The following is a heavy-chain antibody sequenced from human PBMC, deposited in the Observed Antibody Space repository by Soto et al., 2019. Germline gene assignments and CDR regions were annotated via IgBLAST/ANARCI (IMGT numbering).Heavy chain of an antibody. Sequence: QVQLVESGGGVVQPGRSLRLSCAASGFTFSSYAMHWVRQAPCKGLEWVAVISYDGSNKYYADSVKGRFTSSRDNSKNPLYLQMNSLRAEDTAVYYCARDPAKILEWSPRSYGMDVWGQGTTVTVAS. V-gene: IGHV3-30-3*01. CDR3: ARDPAKILEWSPRSYGMDV. CDR1: GFTFSSYA. J-gene: IGHJ6*02. CDR2: ISYDGSNK. D-gene: IGHD3-3*01.